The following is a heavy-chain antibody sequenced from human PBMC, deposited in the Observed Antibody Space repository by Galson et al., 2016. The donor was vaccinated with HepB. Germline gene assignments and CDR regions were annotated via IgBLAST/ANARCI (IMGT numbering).Heavy chain of an antibody. CDR1: GYTFTTHY. CDR3: ARSPSFYDSSGHIYFQH. Sequence: SVKVSCKASGYTFTTHYMHWVRQAPGQGLEWMGLINPNGGSTRYAQKFQGRVTMTRDTSTSTVYMELTGLRSEDTAVYYCARSPSFYDSSGHIYFQHWGQGTLVTVSS. CDR2: INPNGGST. D-gene: IGHD3-22*01. V-gene: IGHV1-46*01. J-gene: IGHJ1*01.